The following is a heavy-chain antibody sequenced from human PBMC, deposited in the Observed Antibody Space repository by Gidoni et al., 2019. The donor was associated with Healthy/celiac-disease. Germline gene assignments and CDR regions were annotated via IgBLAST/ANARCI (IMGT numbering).Heavy chain of an antibody. CDR1: GGSISSSSYY. Sequence: QLQLQESGPGLVKPSETLSLTCTVSGGSISSSSYYWGWIRQPPGKGLEWIGSIYYSGSTYYNPSLKSRVTISVDTSKNQFSLKLSSVTAADTAVYYCARRGFYDYSNYDRVWGTYNDYWGQGTLVTVSS. CDR3: ARRGFYDYSNYDRVWGTYNDY. J-gene: IGHJ4*02. V-gene: IGHV4-39*01. CDR2: IYYSGST. D-gene: IGHD4-4*01.